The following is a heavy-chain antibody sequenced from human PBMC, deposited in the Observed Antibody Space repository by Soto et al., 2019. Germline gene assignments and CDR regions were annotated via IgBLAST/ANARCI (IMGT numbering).Heavy chain of an antibody. J-gene: IGHJ3*02. V-gene: IGHV4-34*01. D-gene: IGHD3-3*01. CDR3: ARDTRLITIFGVVINDAFDI. CDR2: INHSGST. Sequence: PETLSLTCAVYGGSFSGYYWSWIRQPPGKGLEWIGEINHSGSTNYNPSLKSRVTISVDTSKNQFSLKLSSVTAADTAVYYCARDTRLITIFGVVINDAFDIWGQGTMVTVSS. CDR1: GGSFSGYY.